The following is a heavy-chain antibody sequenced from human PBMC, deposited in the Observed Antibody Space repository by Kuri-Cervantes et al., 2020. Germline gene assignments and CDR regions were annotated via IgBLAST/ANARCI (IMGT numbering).Heavy chain of an antibody. Sequence: ASVKVSCKASGYTFTSYAMNWVRQAPGQGLEWMGWINTNTGNPTYAQGFTGRFVFSLDTSVSTAYLQISSLKAEDTAVYYCARAKSPSKKKDIVVVVAGSAFDIWGQGTMVTVSS. J-gene: IGHJ3*02. CDR1: GYTFTSYA. V-gene: IGHV7-4-1*02. CDR3: ARAKSPSKKKDIVVVVAGSAFDI. CDR2: INTNTGNP. D-gene: IGHD2-15*01.